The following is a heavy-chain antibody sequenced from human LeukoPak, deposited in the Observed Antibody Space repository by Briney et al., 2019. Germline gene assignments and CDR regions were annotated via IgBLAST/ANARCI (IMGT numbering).Heavy chain of an antibody. CDR1: GFTFGDYA. CDR2: IRSKAYGGTT. Sequence: GGSLRLSCTASGFTFGDYAMSWFRQAPGKGLEWVGFIRSKAYGGTTEYAASVKGRFTISRDDSKSIAYLQMNSLKTEDTAVYYCTRLLWVGASYYFDYWGQGTLVTVSS. V-gene: IGHV3-49*03. CDR3: TRLLWVGASYYFDY. J-gene: IGHJ4*02. D-gene: IGHD1-26*01.